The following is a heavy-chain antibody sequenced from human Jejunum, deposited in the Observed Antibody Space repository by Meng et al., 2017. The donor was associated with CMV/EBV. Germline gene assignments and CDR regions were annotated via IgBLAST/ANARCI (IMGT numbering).Heavy chain of an antibody. J-gene: IGHJ4*02. CDR2: INPLNGGT. CDR1: GTTFTYSF. D-gene: IGHD4-11*01. CDR3: AAGLSTVMYDN. Sequence: SCQASGTTFTYSFIHWVRQAPGQGLEWMGRINPLNGGTKYTQKFQGRATMTRDTSINTANMEFNGLTFDDTAVYYCAAGLSTVMYDNWGQGTLVTVSS. V-gene: IGHV1-2*06.